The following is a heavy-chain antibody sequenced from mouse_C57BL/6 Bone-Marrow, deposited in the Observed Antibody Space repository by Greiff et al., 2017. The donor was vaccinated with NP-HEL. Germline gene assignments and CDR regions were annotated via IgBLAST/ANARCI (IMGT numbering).Heavy chain of an antibody. D-gene: IGHD1-1*01. J-gene: IGHJ4*01. CDR2: IYPGDGDT. CDR3: ARGDYGSSRCGYDKDY. CDR1: GYAFSSYW. Sequence: QVQLQQSGAELVKPGASVKISCKASGYAFSSYWMNWVKERPGKGLEWIGQIYPGDGDTNYNGKFKGKATLTVDKSSSTAYMQVSSLTSEDSAVYFCARGDYGSSRCGYDKDYGGQGKSVTVTS. V-gene: IGHV1-80*01.